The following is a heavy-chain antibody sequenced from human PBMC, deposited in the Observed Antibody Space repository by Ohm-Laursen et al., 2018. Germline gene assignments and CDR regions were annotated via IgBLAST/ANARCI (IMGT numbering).Heavy chain of an antibody. Sequence: SLRLSCTASGFTFSSYGMHWVRQAPGKGLEWVAVISYDGSNKYYADSVKGRFTISRDNSKNTLYLQMNSLRAEDTAVYYCARARYSSGWYEFDYWGQGTLVTVSS. J-gene: IGHJ4*02. CDR3: ARARYSSGWYEFDY. CDR2: ISYDGSNK. V-gene: IGHV3-30*03. D-gene: IGHD6-19*01. CDR1: GFTFSSYG.